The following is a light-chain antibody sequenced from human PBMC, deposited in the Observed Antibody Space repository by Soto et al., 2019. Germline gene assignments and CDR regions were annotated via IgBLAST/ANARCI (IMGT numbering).Light chain of an antibody. CDR3: QQYNNWPSIT. CDR2: GAS. V-gene: IGKV3-15*01. CDR1: QSVSSN. J-gene: IGKJ5*01. Sequence: EIGMPQSPATLSVSPGERATLSCRVSQSVSSNLAWYQQKPGQAPRLLIYGASTRATGIPARFSGSGSGTEFTLTISSLQSEDFAVYYCQQYNNWPSITFGQGTRLEIK.